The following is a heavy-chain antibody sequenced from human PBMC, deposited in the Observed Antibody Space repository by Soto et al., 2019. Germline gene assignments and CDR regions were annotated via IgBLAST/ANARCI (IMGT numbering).Heavy chain of an antibody. CDR1: GGSFSGYY. Sequence: SETLSLTCAVYGGSFSGYYWSWIRQPPGKGLEWIGEINHSGSTNYNPSLKSRVTISVDTSKNQFSLKLSSVTAADTAVYYCARQYSGSVDYWGQGTLVTVSS. D-gene: IGHD5-12*01. CDR3: ARQYSGSVDY. J-gene: IGHJ4*02. V-gene: IGHV4-34*01. CDR2: INHSGST.